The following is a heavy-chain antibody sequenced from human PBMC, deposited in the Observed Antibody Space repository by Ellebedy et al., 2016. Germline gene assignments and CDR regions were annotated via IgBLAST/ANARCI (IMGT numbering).Heavy chain of an antibody. D-gene: IGHD3-10*01. CDR1: GGSISSGGYS. CDR2: IYHSGST. Sequence: SETLSLXXAVSGGSISSGGYSWSWIRQPPGKGLEWIGYIYHSGSTYYNPSLKSRVTISVDRSKNQFSLKLSSVTAADTAVYYCARSSGLLWFGELLGYFDYWGQGTLVTVSS. V-gene: IGHV4-30-2*01. CDR3: ARSSGLLWFGELLGYFDY. J-gene: IGHJ4*02.